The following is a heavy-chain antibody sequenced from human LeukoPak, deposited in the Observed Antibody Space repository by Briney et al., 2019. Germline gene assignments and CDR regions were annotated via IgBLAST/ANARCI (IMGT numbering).Heavy chain of an antibody. CDR1: GGSISSSSYH. D-gene: IGHD5-12*01. J-gene: IGHJ3*02. V-gene: IGHV4-39*07. CDR2: INHSGST. CDR3: ARPYPVALDAFDI. Sequence: SETLSLTCTVSGGSISSSSYHWGWIRQPPGKGLEWIGEINHSGSTNYNPSLKSRVTISVDTSKNQFSLKLSSVTAADTAVYYCARPYPVALDAFDIWGQGTMVTVSS.